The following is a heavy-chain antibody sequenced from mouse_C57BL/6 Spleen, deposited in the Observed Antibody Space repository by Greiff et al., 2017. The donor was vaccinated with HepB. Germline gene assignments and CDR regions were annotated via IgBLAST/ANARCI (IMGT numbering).Heavy chain of an antibody. J-gene: IGHJ3*01. Sequence: QVQLQQSGPGLVQPSQSLSITCTVSGFSLTSYGVHWVRQSPGKGLEWLGVIWSGGSTDCNAAFISRLSISKDNSKSQVFFKMNSLQADDTAIYYCARSYGSSSDWFAYWGQGTLVTVSA. CDR3: ARSYGSSSDWFAY. D-gene: IGHD1-1*01. CDR2: IWSGGST. V-gene: IGHV2-2*01. CDR1: GFSLTSYG.